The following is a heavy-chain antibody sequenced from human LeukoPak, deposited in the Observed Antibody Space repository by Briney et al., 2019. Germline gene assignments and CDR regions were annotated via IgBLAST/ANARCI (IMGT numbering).Heavy chain of an antibody. CDR2: INPHSGDT. D-gene: IGHD1-7*01. Sequence: VASVKVSCKASGYTFTDYYIHWMRQAPGQGLQWMGWINPHSGDTSYAQKFQGRVTMTRDTSISTAYMEVSRLKSDDTAVYFCARDISLTELDHWGQGTQVTVSS. V-gene: IGHV1-2*02. CDR3: ARDISLTELDH. J-gene: IGHJ4*02. CDR1: GYTFTDYY.